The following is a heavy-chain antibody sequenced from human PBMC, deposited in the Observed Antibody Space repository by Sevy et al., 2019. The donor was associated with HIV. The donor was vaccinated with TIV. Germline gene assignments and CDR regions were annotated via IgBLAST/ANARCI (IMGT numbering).Heavy chain of an antibody. CDR2: ISSSSSYI. V-gene: IGHV3-21*01. J-gene: IGHJ4*02. CDR1: GFTFSSYS. D-gene: IGHD5-18*01. Sequence: GGSLRLSCAASGFTFSSYSMNWVRQAPGKGLEWVSSISSSSSYIYYADSVKGRLTISRDNAKNSLYLQMNSLRAEDTAVYYCARGLYSYKTGSVYFDYWGQGTLVTVSS. CDR3: ARGLYSYKTGSVYFDY.